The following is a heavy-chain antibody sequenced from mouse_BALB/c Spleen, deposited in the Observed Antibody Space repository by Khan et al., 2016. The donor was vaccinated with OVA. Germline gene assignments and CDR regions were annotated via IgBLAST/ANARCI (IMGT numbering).Heavy chain of an antibody. CDR2: ISSGGHYT. J-gene: IGHJ3*01. CDR3: ARLAYYYNSEGFAY. V-gene: IGHV5-6*02. Sequence: EVKLEESGGDLVKTGGSLKLSCAASGFTFSTYGMSWVRQTPDKRLEWVATISSGGHYTNYIDSVKGRFTISRDNAENILYLQMTSLRSEDTAMYYCARLAYYYNSEGFAYWGQGTLVTVSA. CDR1: GFTFSTYG. D-gene: IGHD1-1*02.